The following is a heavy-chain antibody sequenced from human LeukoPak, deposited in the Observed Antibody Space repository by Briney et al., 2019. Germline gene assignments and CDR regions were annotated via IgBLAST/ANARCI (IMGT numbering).Heavy chain of an antibody. CDR3: ARDPDY. V-gene: IGHV1-69*13. J-gene: IGHJ4*02. Sequence: SVKVSCKASGGTFSSYDISWVRQAPGQGLEWMGGITPMFGTANHAQKFQGGVTITAVESMSTVYMELSSLRFEDTAVYYCARDPDYWGQGTLVTVSS. CDR1: GGTFSSYD. CDR2: ITPMFGTA.